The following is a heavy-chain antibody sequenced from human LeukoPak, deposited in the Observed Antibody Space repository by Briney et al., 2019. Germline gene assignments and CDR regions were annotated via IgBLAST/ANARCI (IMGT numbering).Heavy chain of an antibody. Sequence: PSETLSLTCTVSGGSISSSSYYWGWIRQPPGKGLEWIGSIYYSGSTYYNPSLKSRVTISVDTSKNQFSLKLSSVTAADTAVYYCARMKQLVRGLDYWGQGTLVTVSS. CDR2: IYYSGST. CDR3: ARMKQLVRGLDY. J-gene: IGHJ4*02. V-gene: IGHV4-39*07. CDR1: GGSISSSSYY. D-gene: IGHD6-6*01.